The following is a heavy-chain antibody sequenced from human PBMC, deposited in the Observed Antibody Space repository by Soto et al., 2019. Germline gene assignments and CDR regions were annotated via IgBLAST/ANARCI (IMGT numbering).Heavy chain of an antibody. CDR2: ISHDGSNK. CDR3: ARERGLYGVNPSGY. D-gene: IGHD4-17*01. J-gene: IGHJ4*02. Sequence: GGSLRLSCVACGFTFSSYAMHWVRQAPGKGLEWVAVISHDGSNKNYADSVKGRFTISRDDSKTTLIMQMNSLRAEDTAVYYCARERGLYGVNPSGYWDQGTLVTVSS. V-gene: IGHV3-30*04. CDR1: GFTFSSYA.